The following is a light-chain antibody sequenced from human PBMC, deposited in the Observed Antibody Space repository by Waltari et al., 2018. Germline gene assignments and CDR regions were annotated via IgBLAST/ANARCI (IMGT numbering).Light chain of an antibody. CDR1: QSISNW. CDR3: QQYNTYSPT. J-gene: IGKJ1*01. Sequence: DIQMTQSPTTLSASVGDRVTITCRASQSISNWLAWYQQKTGKAPDLLISKASSLESGVPSRFSGSGSGTEFTLTISSLQPDDFAIYYCQQYNTYSPTFGQGTKVEIK. CDR2: KAS. V-gene: IGKV1-5*03.